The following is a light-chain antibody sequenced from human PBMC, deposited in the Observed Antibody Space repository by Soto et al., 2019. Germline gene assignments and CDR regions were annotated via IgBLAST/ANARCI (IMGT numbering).Light chain of an antibody. CDR3: QQSYTTHVYS. Sequence: DIQLTQSPSSLSASVGDRVTISCRSSQNIIFYLNWYPQKPGKAPKLLSSAASNLQSGVPSRFCGSGSGTDFTITINSLQLEDFDTYFCQQSYTTHVYSFGNGPKLESK. V-gene: IGKV1-39*01. J-gene: IGKJ2*01. CDR1: QNIIFY. CDR2: AAS.